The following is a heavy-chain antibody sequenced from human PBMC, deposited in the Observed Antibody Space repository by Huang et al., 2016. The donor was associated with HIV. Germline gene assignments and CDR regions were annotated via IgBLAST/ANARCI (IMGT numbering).Heavy chain of an antibody. CDR2: ISYDGKTK. CDR3: AKGGSAAAVLDF. D-gene: IGHD6-13*01. Sequence: QVQLVESGGGVVQPGRSLRISCAASGFTFSSYGMHWVRQAPGNGLDLLAFISYDGKTKYYADSVKGRFSISRDNSKTTVYLQLNSLRVEDTAVYYCAKGGSAAAVLDFWGQGTLVTVSS. V-gene: IGHV3-30*18. J-gene: IGHJ4*02. CDR1: GFTFSSYG.